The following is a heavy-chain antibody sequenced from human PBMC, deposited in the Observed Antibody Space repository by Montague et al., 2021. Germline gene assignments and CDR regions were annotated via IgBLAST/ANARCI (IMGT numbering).Heavy chain of an antibody. CDR3: ARDSPRGGLGAFDI. V-gene: IGHV3-69-1*01. Sequence: SRSLSLSASTLPFSGYDMNWVRQAPGKGLEWVSHISRTSSIKYAESVKGRFIISKDNAKKSLYLQMDSLRDEDTAVYYCARDSPRGGLGAFDIWGQGTMVSVSS. CDR2: ISRTSSI. D-gene: IGHD3-16*01. CDR1: TLPFSGYD. J-gene: IGHJ3*02.